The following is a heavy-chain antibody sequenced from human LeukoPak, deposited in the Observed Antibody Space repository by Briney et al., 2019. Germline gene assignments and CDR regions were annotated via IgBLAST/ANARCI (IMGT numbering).Heavy chain of an antibody. CDR1: GGSFSGYY. D-gene: IGHD3-10*01. CDR2: INHSGST. Sequence: SETLSLTCAVYGGSFSGYYWSWIPQPPGKGLEWIAEINHSGSTNYNPSLKSRVTISVDTSKNQFSLKLSSVTAADTAVYYCARGWRYYGSGSYCWFDPWGQGTLVTVSS. V-gene: IGHV4-34*01. J-gene: IGHJ5*02. CDR3: ARGWRYYGSGSYCWFDP.